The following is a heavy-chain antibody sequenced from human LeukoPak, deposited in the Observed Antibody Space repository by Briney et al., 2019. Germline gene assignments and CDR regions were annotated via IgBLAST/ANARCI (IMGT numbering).Heavy chain of an antibody. Sequence: SVKVSCKASGGTFSSYAISWVRQAPGQGLEWMGGIIPIFGTANYAQKFQGRVTITADVSTSTAYMELSSLRSEDTAVYYCALRPISPSTVTDYFDYWGQGTLVTVSS. V-gene: IGHV1-69*01. J-gene: IGHJ4*02. D-gene: IGHD4-17*01. CDR3: ALRPISPSTVTDYFDY. CDR2: IIPIFGTA. CDR1: GGTFSSYA.